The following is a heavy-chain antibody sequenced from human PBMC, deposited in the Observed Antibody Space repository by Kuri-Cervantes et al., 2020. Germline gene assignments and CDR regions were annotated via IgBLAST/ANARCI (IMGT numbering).Heavy chain of an antibody. CDR3: ARGGYSSSSPYYYYMDV. J-gene: IGHJ6*03. D-gene: IGHD6-6*01. Sequence: GSLRLSCAVSGGSISSSNWWSWVRQPPGKGLEWIGEIYHSGSTNYNPSLKSRVTISVDKSKNQFSLKLSSVTAADTAVYYCARGGYSSSSPYYYYMDVWGKGTTVTVSS. CDR1: GGSISSSNW. CDR2: IYHSGST. V-gene: IGHV4-4*02.